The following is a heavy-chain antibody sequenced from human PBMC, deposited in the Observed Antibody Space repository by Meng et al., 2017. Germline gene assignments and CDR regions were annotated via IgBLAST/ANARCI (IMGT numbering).Heavy chain of an antibody. CDR1: GGTFSSYA. Sequence: QVQLWRPGAEVNKPGSSVKVSCKASGGTFSSYAISWVRQAPGQGLEWMGGIIPIFGTANYAQKFQGRVTITADESTSTAYMELSSLRSEDTAVYYCAREIAAAYCGGDCYLWGQGTLVTVSS. CDR2: IIPIFGTA. J-gene: IGHJ5*02. D-gene: IGHD2-21*02. V-gene: IGHV1-69*01. CDR3: AREIAAAYCGGDCYL.